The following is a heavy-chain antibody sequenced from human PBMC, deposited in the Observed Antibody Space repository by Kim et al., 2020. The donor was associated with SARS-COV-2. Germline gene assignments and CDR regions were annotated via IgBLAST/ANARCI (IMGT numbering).Heavy chain of an antibody. J-gene: IGHJ4*02. D-gene: IGHD3-10*01. CDR3: ARGWSGVTMVRGGIIDFDY. CDR1: GGSFSGYY. V-gene: IGHV4-34*01. Sequence: SETLSLTCAVYGGSFSGYYWSWIRQPPGKGLEWIGEINHSGSTNYNPSLKSRVTISVDTSKNQFSLKLSSVTAADTAVYYCARGWSGVTMVRGGIIDFDYWGQGTLVTVSS. CDR2: INHSGST.